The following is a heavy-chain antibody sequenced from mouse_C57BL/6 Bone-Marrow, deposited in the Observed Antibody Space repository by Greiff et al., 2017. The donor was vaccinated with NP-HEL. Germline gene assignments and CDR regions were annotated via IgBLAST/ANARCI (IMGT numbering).Heavy chain of an antibody. D-gene: IGHD2-4*01. CDR1: GFNIKDDY. V-gene: IGHV14-4*01. Sequence: VQLQQSGAELVRPGASVKLSCTASGFNIKDDYMHSVKQRPEQGLEWIGWIDPENGDTEYASKFQGKATITADTSSNTAYLQLSSLTSEDTAVYYCTTGLRYFDVWGTGTTVTVSS. CDR2: IDPENGDT. CDR3: TTGLRYFDV. J-gene: IGHJ1*03.